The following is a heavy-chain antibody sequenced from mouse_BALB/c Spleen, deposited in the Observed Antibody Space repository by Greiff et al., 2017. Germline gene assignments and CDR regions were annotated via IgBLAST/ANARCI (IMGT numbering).Heavy chain of an antibody. CDR3: ARRSGYDYEDY. D-gene: IGHD2-4*01. Sequence: QVHVKQSGAELAKPGASVKMSCKASGYTFTSYWMHWVKQRPGQGLEWIGYINPSTGYTEYNQKFKDKATLTADKSSSTAYMQLSSLTSEDSAVYYCARRSGYDYEDYWGQGTTLTVSS. J-gene: IGHJ2*01. V-gene: IGHV1-7*01. CDR1: GYTFTSYW. CDR2: INPSTGYT.